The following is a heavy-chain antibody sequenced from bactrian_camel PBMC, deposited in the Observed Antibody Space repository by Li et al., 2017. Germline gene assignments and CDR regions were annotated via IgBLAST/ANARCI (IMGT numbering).Heavy chain of an antibody. Sequence: HVQLVESGGGSVETGGSLRLSCTVSGYTSDMRYCWSWFRQVPGKQREGVATIDDRNVSSYTDAVEGRFTISQDNAKNTVYLQMNSLKPEDTAVYYCAAAELDYGLGTGLGGAPCMGRLRFGYWGQGTQVTVS. CDR3: AAAELDYGLGTGLGGAPCMGRLRFGY. D-gene: IGHD5*01. CDR2: IDDRNVS. J-gene: IGHJ6*01. CDR1: GYTSDMRYC. V-gene: IGHV3S6*01.